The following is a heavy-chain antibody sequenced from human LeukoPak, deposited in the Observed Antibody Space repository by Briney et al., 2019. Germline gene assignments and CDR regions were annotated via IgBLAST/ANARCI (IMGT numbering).Heavy chain of an antibody. CDR2: ISGSGGST. J-gene: IGHJ4*02. CDR1: GFTFSSYA. CDR3: ARDPDIVVVPAAMNFDY. V-gene: IGHV3-23*01. Sequence: GGSLRLSCAASGFTFSSYAMSWVRQAPGKGLEWVSAISGSGGSTYYADSVKGRFTISRDNSKNTLYLQMNSLRAEDTAVYYCARDPDIVVVPAAMNFDYWAREPWSPSPQ. D-gene: IGHD2-2*01.